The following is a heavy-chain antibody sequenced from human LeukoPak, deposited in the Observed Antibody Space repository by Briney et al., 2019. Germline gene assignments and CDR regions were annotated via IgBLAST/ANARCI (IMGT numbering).Heavy chain of an antibody. CDR2: VSNRGGTT. J-gene: IGHJ4*02. D-gene: IGHD3-22*01. V-gene: IGHV3-23*01. CDR3: AKDQRGYYDSVIDVDY. Sequence: GGSLRLSCAASDFSFTNYAMSWVRQAPGKGLEWVSAVSNRGGTTYYADSVKGRFTISRDNSKNTLYLQMNSLRAEDTAVYYCAKDQRGYYDSVIDVDYWGQGTLVTVSS. CDR1: DFSFTNYA.